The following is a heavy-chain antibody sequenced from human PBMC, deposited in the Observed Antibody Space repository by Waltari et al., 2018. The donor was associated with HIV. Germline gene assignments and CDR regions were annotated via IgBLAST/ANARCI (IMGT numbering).Heavy chain of an antibody. D-gene: IGHD1-26*01. CDR2: IYYSGST. J-gene: IGHJ4*02. CDR1: GGSISHYY. Sequence: QVQLPDSGPGLVKPSETLSLTCTVSGGSISHYYWSWIRQPPGKGLEWIGYIYYSGSTNYNPSLKSRVTISVDTSKNQFSLKLSSVTAADTAVYYCARDQGGSGSPFFDYWGQGTLVTVSS. V-gene: IGHV4-59*01. CDR3: ARDQGGSGSPFFDY.